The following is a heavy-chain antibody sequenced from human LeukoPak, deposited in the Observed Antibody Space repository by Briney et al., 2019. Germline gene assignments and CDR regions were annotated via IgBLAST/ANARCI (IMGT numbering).Heavy chain of an antibody. D-gene: IGHD3-3*01. Sequence: GGSLRLSCAASGFTFSSYGMEWVRQVPGKGLEWVAFILNDGTTKYYADSVKGRFTISRDNSRNTLYMQMNSLRAEDTAVYYCAKVFWSGYYSSNPFFDYWGQGTLVTVSS. CDR3: AKVFWSGYYSSNPFFDY. V-gene: IGHV3-30*02. CDR2: ILNDGTTK. J-gene: IGHJ4*02. CDR1: GFTFSSYG.